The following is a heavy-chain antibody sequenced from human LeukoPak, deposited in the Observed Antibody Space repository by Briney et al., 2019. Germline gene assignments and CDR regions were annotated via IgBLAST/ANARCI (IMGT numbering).Heavy chain of an antibody. Sequence: GGTLRLSCAASGFTFSSYGMSWVRQAPGKGLEWVSAISGSGGSTYYADSVKGRFTISRDNSKNTLYLQMNSLRAEDTAVYYCAKDLWLRGAGYIFTFDYWGQGTLVTVSS. D-gene: IGHD5-18*01. J-gene: IGHJ4*02. CDR3: AKDLWLRGAGYIFTFDY. CDR2: ISGSGGST. V-gene: IGHV3-23*01. CDR1: GFTFSSYG.